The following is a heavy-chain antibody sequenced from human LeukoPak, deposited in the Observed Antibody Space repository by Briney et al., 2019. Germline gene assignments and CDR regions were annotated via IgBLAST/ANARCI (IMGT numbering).Heavy chain of an antibody. CDR1: GFTFGRYS. V-gene: IGHV3-21*01. CDR2: LSSISHCI. Sequence: MAGGSLRLSCAASGFTFGRYSMNWVRQAPGKGLEWVATLSSISHCISHADSVKGRFPNSRHNVKNSLFLQMNSLRAEDTAVYYCARDLSLSMPGGFDYWGQGILVTVSS. D-gene: IGHD2-2*01. J-gene: IGHJ4*02. CDR3: ARDLSLSMPGGFDY.